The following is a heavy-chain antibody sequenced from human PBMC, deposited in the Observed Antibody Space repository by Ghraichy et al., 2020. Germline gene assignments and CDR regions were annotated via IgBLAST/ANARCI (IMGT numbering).Heavy chain of an antibody. Sequence: GGSLRLSCAASGFTFSTNSMTWVRQAPGMGLEWVSIINGAGTSIYYTNSVRGRFTISRDNSQNTVYLQMSSLRAEDTAIYFCAKEKPGTTTFDYWGPGTLVTVSS. CDR2: INGAGTSI. CDR1: GFTFSTNS. V-gene: IGHV3-23*01. J-gene: IGHJ4*02. D-gene: IGHD1-1*01. CDR3: AKEKPGTTTFDY.